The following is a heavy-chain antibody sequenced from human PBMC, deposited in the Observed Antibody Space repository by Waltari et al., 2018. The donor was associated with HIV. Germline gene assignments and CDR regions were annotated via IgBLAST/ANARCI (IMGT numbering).Heavy chain of an antibody. J-gene: IGHJ5*02. CDR3: ARVRRGTIFGVVITGASWFDP. V-gene: IGHV4-34*01. D-gene: IGHD3-3*01. Sequence: QVQLQQWGAGLLKPSETLSLTCAVYGGSFSGYYWSWIRQPPGKGLEWIGEINHSGSTNYNPSLKSRVTISVDTSKNQFSLKLSSVTAADTAVYYCARVRRGTIFGVVITGASWFDPWGQGTLVTVSS. CDR1: GGSFSGYY. CDR2: INHSGST.